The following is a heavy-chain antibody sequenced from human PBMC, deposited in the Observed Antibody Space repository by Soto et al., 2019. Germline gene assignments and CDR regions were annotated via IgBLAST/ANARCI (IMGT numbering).Heavy chain of an antibody. J-gene: IGHJ4*02. CDR2: ISGSGCST. D-gene: IGHD3-10*01. CDR3: ERRPGITMVRGVRAPFDY. CDR1: GFTFSSYA. Sequence: EVQLLESGGGLVQPGGSLRLSCAASGFTFSSYAMSWVRQAPGKGLEWVSAISGSGCSTYYADSVKGRFTISRDNSKNTLYLQMNSLRAEDTAVYYCERRPGITMVRGVRAPFDYWGQGTLVTVSS. V-gene: IGHV3-23*01.